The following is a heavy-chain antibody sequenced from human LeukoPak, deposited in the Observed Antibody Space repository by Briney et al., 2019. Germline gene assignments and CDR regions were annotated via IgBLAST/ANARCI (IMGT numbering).Heavy chain of an antibody. CDR2: ISGSGGST. D-gene: IGHD3-22*01. J-gene: IGHJ4*02. CDR1: GFTFSSYA. V-gene: IGHV3-23*01. CDR3: AKGIDPTFYYDSSGYLPDY. Sequence: GGSLRLSCAASGFTFSSYAMSWVRQAPGKGLEWVSAISGSGGSTYYADSVKGRFTISRDNSKNTLYLQMNSLRAEDTAVYYCAKGIDPTFYYDSSGYLPDYWGQGTLVTVSS.